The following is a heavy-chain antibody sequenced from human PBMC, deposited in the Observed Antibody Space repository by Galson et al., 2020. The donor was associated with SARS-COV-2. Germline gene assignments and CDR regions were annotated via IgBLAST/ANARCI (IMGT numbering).Heavy chain of an antibody. CDR1: GFTFSSYS. Sequence: GESLKISCAASGFTFSSYSMNWVRQAPGKGLEWVSSISSSSSYIYYADSVKGRFTISRDNAKNSLYLQMNSLRAEDTAVYYCARHEGEGVYYYDYGMDVWGQGTTVTVSS. CDR2: ISSSSSYI. V-gene: IGHV3-21*01. CDR3: ARHEGEGVYYYDYGMDV. D-gene: IGHD1-26*01. J-gene: IGHJ6*02.